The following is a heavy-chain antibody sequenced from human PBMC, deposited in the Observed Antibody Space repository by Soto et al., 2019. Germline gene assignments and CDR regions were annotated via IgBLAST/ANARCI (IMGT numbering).Heavy chain of an antibody. V-gene: IGHV4-31*03. J-gene: IGHJ6*02. CDR1: GGSISSGGYY. D-gene: IGHD3-22*01. CDR3: AREASGMNYLDSRVHYRQYYAMDV. Sequence: SETLCVTCTVSGGSISSGGYYWNWIRLLPGKGLEWIGNIYYSGSTYYNPSLKSRVTISAETSEIQFSLKLTSVTTADTAVYYCAREASGMNYLDSRVHYRQYYAMDVWGQGTTVTVSS. CDR2: IYYSGST.